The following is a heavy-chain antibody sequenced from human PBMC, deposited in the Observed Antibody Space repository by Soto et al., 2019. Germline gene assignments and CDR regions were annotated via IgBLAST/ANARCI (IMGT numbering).Heavy chain of an antibody. CDR3: ASDRGGKQGF. J-gene: IGHJ4*02. D-gene: IGHD3-10*01. V-gene: IGHV3-74*01. CDR1: GFTFSRYW. Sequence: EVQLVESGGGLVQPGGSLRLSCAASGFTFSRYWMHWVRQVPGKGLVWVSRTNEDGSITNYADSVKGRFTISSDNAKNTLYLKVNSLRGEDTAVYDCASDRGGKQGFWGQGTVVTVTS. CDR2: TNEDGSIT.